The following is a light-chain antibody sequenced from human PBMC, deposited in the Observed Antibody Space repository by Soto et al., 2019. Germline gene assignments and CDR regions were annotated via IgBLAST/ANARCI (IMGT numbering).Light chain of an antibody. Sequence: DIQMTQSPSTLSASVGDRVTITCRASQSISSWLAWYQQKPGKAPKLLIYDASSLESGVPSRFSGSGSGTEFTLTISSLQPDDFATYYCQQYNSSPFFGQGTKLEIK. V-gene: IGKV1-5*01. CDR1: QSISSW. CDR2: DAS. J-gene: IGKJ2*01. CDR3: QQYNSSPF.